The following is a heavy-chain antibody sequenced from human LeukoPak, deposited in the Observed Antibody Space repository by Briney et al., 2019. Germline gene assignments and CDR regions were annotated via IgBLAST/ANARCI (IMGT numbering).Heavy chain of an antibody. CDR1: GFTFSSYW. V-gene: IGHV3-30*03. CDR3: ARDRYYYGSGSYYNGIDY. D-gene: IGHD3-10*01. CDR2: ISYDGSNK. J-gene: IGHJ4*02. Sequence: GGSLRLSCAASGFTFSSYWMHWVRQAPGKGLEWVAVISYDGSNKYYADSVKGRFTISRDNSKNTLYLQMNSLRAEDTAVYYCARDRYYYGSGSYYNGIDYWGQGTLVTVSS.